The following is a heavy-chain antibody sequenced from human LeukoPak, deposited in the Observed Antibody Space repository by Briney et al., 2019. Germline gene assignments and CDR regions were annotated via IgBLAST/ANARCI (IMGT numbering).Heavy chain of an antibody. CDR2: INHSGST. V-gene: IGHV4-34*01. Sequence: SETLSLTCAVYGGSFSGYYWSWIRQPPGKGLEWIGEINHSGSTNYNPSLKSRVTISVDTSKNQFSLKLSSVTAADTAVYYCARDGPPSYYDFWSGYADAFDIWGQGTMVTVSS. J-gene: IGHJ3*02. CDR1: GGSFSGYY. CDR3: ARDGPPSYYDFWSGYADAFDI. D-gene: IGHD3-3*01.